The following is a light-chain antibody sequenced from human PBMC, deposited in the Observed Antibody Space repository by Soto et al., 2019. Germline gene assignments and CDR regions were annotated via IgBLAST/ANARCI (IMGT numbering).Light chain of an antibody. V-gene: IGLV2-23*02. Sequence: QSVLTQPASVSGSPGQSITIPCTGTSGDVGGYNLVSWYQQHPGKAPKLMIYEVTERPSGVSNRFSGSKSGNTASLTISGLQPDDEADYYCCSYAGNSEVFGTGTKHTVL. CDR1: SGDVGGYNL. CDR2: EVT. J-gene: IGLJ1*01. CDR3: CSYAGNSEV.